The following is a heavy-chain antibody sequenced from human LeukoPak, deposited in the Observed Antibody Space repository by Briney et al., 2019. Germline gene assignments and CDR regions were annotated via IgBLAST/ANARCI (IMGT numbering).Heavy chain of an antibody. J-gene: IGHJ4*02. CDR1: GGSISSYY. CDR3: AREGAVAADFDY. V-gene: IGHV4-4*07. CDR2: IYTSGST. Sequence: SETLSLTCTVSGGSISSYYWSWIRQPAGKGLEWIGRIYTSGSTNYNPSLKRRVTMSVDTSKNQFSLKLSSVTAADTAVYYCAREGAVAADFDYWGQGTLVTVSS. D-gene: IGHD6-19*01.